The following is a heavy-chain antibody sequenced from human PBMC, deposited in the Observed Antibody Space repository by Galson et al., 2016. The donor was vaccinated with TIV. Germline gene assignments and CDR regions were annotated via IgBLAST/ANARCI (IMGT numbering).Heavy chain of an antibody. CDR3: ASDLNYDFWSGYYVHDSYYGMDV. J-gene: IGHJ6*02. CDR1: GGSFSGYY. V-gene: IGHV4-34*01. Sequence: TLSLTCAVYGGSFSGYYWSWIRQPPGKGLEWIGEINHSGSTNYNVSLKSRVTISVDTSKNQFSLKLTSVTAADTAVYYCASDLNYDFWSGYYVHDSYYGMDVWGQGTTVTVSS. CDR2: INHSGST. D-gene: IGHD3-3*01.